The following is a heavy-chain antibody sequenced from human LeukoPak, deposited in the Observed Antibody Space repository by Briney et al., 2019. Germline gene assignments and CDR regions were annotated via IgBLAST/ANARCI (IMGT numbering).Heavy chain of an antibody. Sequence: GASVKVSCKASGYTFTGYYMHWVRQAPGQGLEWMGWINPNSGGTNYAQKFQGGVTMTRDTSISTAYMELSRLRSDDTAVYYCARDLLYCSSTSCYLLDPWGQGTLVTVSS. J-gene: IGHJ5*02. CDR2: INPNSGGT. D-gene: IGHD2-2*01. CDR3: ARDLLYCSSTSCYLLDP. V-gene: IGHV1-2*02. CDR1: GYTFTGYY.